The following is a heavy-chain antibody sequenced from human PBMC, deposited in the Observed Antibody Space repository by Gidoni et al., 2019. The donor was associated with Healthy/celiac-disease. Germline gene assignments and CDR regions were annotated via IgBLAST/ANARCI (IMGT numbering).Heavy chain of an antibody. CDR1: GFTFSSYA. CDR2: ISGSGGST. V-gene: IGHV3-23*01. D-gene: IGHD3-3*01. J-gene: IGHJ6*03. Sequence: EVQLLESGGGLVQPGGSLRLSCAASGFTFSSYAISCVRPAPGKGLEWVSAISGSGGSTYYADSIKDRFTIYRDNSKNTLYLQMNSLRAEDTAVYYCAKEGAYYDFWSGYNQYYYYMDVWGKGTTVTVSS. CDR3: AKEGAYYDFWSGYNQYYYYMDV.